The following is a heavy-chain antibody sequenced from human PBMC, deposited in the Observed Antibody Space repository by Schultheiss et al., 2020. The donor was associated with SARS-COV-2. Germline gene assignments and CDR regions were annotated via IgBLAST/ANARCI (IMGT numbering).Heavy chain of an antibody. D-gene: IGHD6-6*01. V-gene: IGHV3-23*01. J-gene: IGHJ6*02. CDR1: GFTFSSYA. Sequence: GSLRLSCAASGFTFSSYAMHWVRQAPGKGLEWVSAISGSGGSTYYADSVKGRFTISRDNSKNTLYLQMNSLRAEDTAVYYCAKGIEYSSSSDNYYYYGMDVWGQGTTVTVSS. CDR2: ISGSGGST. CDR3: AKGIEYSSSSDNYYYYGMDV.